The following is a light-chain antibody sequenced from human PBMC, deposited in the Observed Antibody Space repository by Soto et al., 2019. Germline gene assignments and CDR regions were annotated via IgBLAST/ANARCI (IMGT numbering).Light chain of an antibody. CDR1: QGISSY. Sequence: DIQLTQSPSCLSASVGDRVTITCRARQGISSYLAWYQKKPGKAPKLLIYAASTLQSGVPSRFSGSGSGTEFTLTISRLQPEDFATYRWQQLNSYPPTFGGGTKVEIK. J-gene: IGKJ4*01. CDR2: AAS. CDR3: QQLNSYPPT. V-gene: IGKV1-9*01.